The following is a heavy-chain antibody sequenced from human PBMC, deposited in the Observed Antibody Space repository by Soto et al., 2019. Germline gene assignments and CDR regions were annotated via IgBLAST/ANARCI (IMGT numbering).Heavy chain of an antibody. D-gene: IGHD2-21*02. CDR3: ASAYCGGDCSNYYYGMDV. CDR1: GYTFTSYA. V-gene: IGHV1-3*05. J-gene: IGHJ6*02. CDR2: INAGNGNT. Sequence: QVQLVQSGAEEKKPGASVKVSCKASGYTFTSYAMHWVRQAPGQRLEWMGWINAGNGNTKYSQKFQGRVTITRDTSASTAYMELSSLRTEDTAVYYCASAYCGGDCSNYYYGMDVWGQGTTATVSS.